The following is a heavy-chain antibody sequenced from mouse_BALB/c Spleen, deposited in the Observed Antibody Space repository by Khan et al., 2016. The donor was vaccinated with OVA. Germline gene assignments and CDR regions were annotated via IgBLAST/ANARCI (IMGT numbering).Heavy chain of an antibody. Sequence: QMQLVQSGPELKKPGETVRISCKASGYTFTNAGMQWVQKMPGKGLKWIGWINTHSGVPKYAEDFKGRFAFSLETSASTVYLQITNLKNEDTATYFCARGGAAYYRNDGGAMDYWGQGTSVTVSS. CDR3: ARGGAAYYRNDGGAMDY. CDR1: GYTFTNAG. J-gene: IGHJ4*01. CDR2: INTHSGVP. D-gene: IGHD2-14*01. V-gene: IGHV9-4*02.